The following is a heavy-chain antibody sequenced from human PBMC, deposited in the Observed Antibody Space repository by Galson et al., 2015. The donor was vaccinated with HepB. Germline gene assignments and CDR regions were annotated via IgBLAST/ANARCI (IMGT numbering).Heavy chain of an antibody. Sequence: SLRLSCAASGFTLSSYVMHWVRQAPGQGLEWVAVTSSDVSDKYYGDSVKGRFTISRDNSKSTLYLQMNSLRPEDTAVYYCARAPVATISYYFYLEVWGKGTTVTVSS. CDR1: GFTLSSYV. D-gene: IGHD5-12*01. J-gene: IGHJ6*03. CDR3: ARAPVATISYYFYLEV. CDR2: TSSDVSDK. V-gene: IGHV3-30*03.